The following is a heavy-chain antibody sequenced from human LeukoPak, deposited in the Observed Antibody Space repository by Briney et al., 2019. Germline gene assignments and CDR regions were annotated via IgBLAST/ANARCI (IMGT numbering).Heavy chain of an antibody. CDR3: AAVRSDYLRTDDAFGI. J-gene: IGHJ3*02. CDR1: GGTFSSYA. Sequence: SVKVSCKASGGTFSSYAISWVRQAPGQGLEWMGGIIPIFGTANYAQKFQGRVTITTDESTSTAYMELSSLRSEDTAVYYCAAVRSDYLRTDDAFGIWGQGTMVTVSS. CDR2: IIPIFGTA. D-gene: IGHD4-17*01. V-gene: IGHV1-69*05.